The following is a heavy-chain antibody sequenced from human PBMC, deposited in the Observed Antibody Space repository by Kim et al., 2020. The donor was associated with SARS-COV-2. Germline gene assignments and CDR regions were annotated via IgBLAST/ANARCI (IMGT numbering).Heavy chain of an antibody. J-gene: IGHJ4*02. Sequence: SPSFQGQVTISADKSISTAYLQWSSLKASDTAMYYCARSPRWLEPSDFDYWGQGTLVTVSS. D-gene: IGHD1-1*01. CDR3: ARSPRWLEPSDFDY. V-gene: IGHV5-51*01.